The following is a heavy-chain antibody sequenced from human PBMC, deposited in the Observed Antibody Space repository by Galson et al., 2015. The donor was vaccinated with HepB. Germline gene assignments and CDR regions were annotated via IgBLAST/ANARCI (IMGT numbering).Heavy chain of an antibody. V-gene: IGHV3-48*02. CDR2: ISSSSSTI. J-gene: IGHJ4*02. Sequence: SLRLPCAASGFTFSSYSMNWVRQAPGKGLEWVSYISSSSSTIYYADSVKGRFTISRDNAKNSLYLQMNSLRDEDAGVYYCTTGYCADGVCYTYFDNWGQGALVTVSS. CDR1: GFTFSSYS. CDR3: TTGYCADGVCYTYFDN. D-gene: IGHD2-8*01.